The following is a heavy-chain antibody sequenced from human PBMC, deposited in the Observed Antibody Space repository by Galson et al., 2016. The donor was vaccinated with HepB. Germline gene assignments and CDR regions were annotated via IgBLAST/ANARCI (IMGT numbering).Heavy chain of an antibody. V-gene: IGHV3-7*02. J-gene: IGHJ4*02. CDR1: GFTLSSYW. D-gene: IGHD1-26*01. Sequence: LRLSCAASGFTLSSYWMSWVRQAPGKGLEWVANIKQDGSEEYYVDSVKGRFTISRDNAKNSLYLQMNSLRAEDTAVYYCARGGSRPIDYWGQGTLVTVSS. CDR3: ARGGSRPIDY. CDR2: IKQDGSEE.